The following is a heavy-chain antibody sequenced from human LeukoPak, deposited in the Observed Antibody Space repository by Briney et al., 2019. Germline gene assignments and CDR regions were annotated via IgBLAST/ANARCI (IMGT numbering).Heavy chain of an antibody. J-gene: IGHJ4*02. D-gene: IGHD3-16*01. V-gene: IGHV1-8*01. Sequence: GASVKVSCKASGYTFTSYDINCVRQATGQGLEWMGWMNPNSGNTGYAQKFQGRVTMTRNTSISTAYMELSSLRSEDTAVYYCARGIRGRRTFDYWGQGTLVTVSS. CDR2: MNPNSGNT. CDR1: GYTFTSYD. CDR3: ARGIRGRRTFDY.